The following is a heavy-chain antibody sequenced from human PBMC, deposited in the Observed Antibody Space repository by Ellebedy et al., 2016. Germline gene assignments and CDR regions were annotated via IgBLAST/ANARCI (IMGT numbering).Heavy chain of an antibody. CDR1: GGTFSSYA. J-gene: IGHJ4*02. CDR2: IIPIFGTA. V-gene: IGHV1-69*13. D-gene: IGHD2-2*02. CDR3: ARVHCSSTSCYNSWYFDY. Sequence: SVKVSXXASGGTFSSYAISWVRQAPGQGLEWMGGIIPIFGTANYAQKFQGRVTITADESTSTAYMELSSLRSEDTAVYYCARVHCSSTSCYNSWYFDYWGQGTLVTVSS.